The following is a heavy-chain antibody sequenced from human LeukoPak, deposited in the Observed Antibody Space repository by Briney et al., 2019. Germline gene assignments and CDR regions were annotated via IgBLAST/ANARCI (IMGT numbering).Heavy chain of an antibody. J-gene: IGHJ6*03. Sequence: GGSLRLSCAASGFTFSRFWMTWVRQAPGKGLEWVANIKEDGSEKHYVDSVKGRFTISRDNAKNSLSLQMNSLRAEDTAVYYCARDSNDLYYYYMDVWGEGTTVTISS. CDR1: GFTFSRFW. D-gene: IGHD1-1*01. CDR2: IKEDGSEK. V-gene: IGHV3-7*01. CDR3: ARDSNDLYYYYMDV.